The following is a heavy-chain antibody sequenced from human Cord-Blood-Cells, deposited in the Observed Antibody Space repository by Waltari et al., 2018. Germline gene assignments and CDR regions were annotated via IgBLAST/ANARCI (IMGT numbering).Heavy chain of an antibody. D-gene: IGHD6-13*01. V-gene: IGHV4-59*08. Sequence: QVQLQESGPGLVKPSETLSLTCTVSGGSISSYYWSWIRQPPGKGLEWIGYIYYSGSTTHNPSLKSRVTISVDTSKNQFSLKLSSVTAADTAVYYCARRSIAAAGTNYYYYYMDVWGKGTTVTVSS. CDR2: IYYSGST. CDR3: ARRSIAAAGTNYYYYYMDV. CDR1: GGSISSYY. J-gene: IGHJ6*03.